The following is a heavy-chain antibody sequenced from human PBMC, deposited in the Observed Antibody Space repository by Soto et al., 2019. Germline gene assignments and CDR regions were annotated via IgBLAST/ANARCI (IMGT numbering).Heavy chain of an antibody. J-gene: IGHJ6*02. CDR2: ISGSGGST. D-gene: IGHD6-19*01. V-gene: IGHV3-23*01. Sequence: PGGSLRLSCAASGFTFSSYAMSWVRQAPGKGLEWVSAISGSGGSTYYADSVKGRFTISRDNSKNTLYLQMNSLRAEDTAVYYCATDRSSGWDQGYGMDVWGQGTTVTVYS. CDR1: GFTFSSYA. CDR3: ATDRSSGWDQGYGMDV.